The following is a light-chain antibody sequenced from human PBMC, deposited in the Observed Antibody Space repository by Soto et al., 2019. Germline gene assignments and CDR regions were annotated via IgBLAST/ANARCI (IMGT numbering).Light chain of an antibody. V-gene: IGKV4-1*01. Sequence: DIVMTQSPDSLAVSLGERATINCKSSQSVLYSSNNKSYLAWYQQKSGQPPKLLIYWASARESGVPDRFSGSGSGTDFTLTISSLQAEDVAVYYCQQYYATPLTFGPGTKVDIK. CDR1: QSVLYSSNNKSY. CDR2: WAS. J-gene: IGKJ3*01. CDR3: QQYYATPLT.